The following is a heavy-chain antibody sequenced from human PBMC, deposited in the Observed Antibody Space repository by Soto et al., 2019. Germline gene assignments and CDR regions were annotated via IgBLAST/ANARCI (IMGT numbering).Heavy chain of an antibody. CDR2: IYSGGST. J-gene: IGHJ4*02. CDR1: GFTVSTNY. V-gene: IGHV3-53*01. CDR3: ARASIAAAGYYFDY. D-gene: IGHD6-13*01. Sequence: EVQLVESGGGLIQPGGSLRLSCAASGFTVSTNYMSWVRQAPGKGLEWVSVIYSGGSTYYADSVKGRFTISRDNSKNTLYLQMNSLRAEDTAVYYCARASIAAAGYYFDYWGQGALDTGS.